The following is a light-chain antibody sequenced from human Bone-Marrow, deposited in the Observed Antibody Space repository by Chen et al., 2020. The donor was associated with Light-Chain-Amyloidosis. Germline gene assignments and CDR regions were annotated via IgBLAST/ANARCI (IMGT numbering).Light chain of an antibody. CDR2: DAS. J-gene: IGKJ4*01. Sequence: EIVLTQSPPTLSLSPGERATLSCRASQNVRNYLAWYQQKPGQAPRLLIYDASNRATGIPDRFSGSGSGTDFTLTISNLEPEDFAVYYCQQRAKWPPLTFGGGTKVESK. CDR3: QQRAKWPPLT. V-gene: IGKV3-11*01. CDR1: QNVRNY.